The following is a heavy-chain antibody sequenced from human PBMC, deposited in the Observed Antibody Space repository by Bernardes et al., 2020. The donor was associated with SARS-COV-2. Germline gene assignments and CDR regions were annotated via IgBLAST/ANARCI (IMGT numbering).Heavy chain of an antibody. V-gene: IGHV1-69*13. J-gene: IGHJ5*02. CDR2: IIPIFGTA. CDR3: ARDLGSGSYYNPGWFDP. Sequence: SVKVSCKASGGTFSSYAISWVRQAPGQGLEWMGRIIPIFGTANYAQKFQGRVTITADESTSTAYMELSSLRSEDTAVYYCARDLGSGSYYNPGWFDPWGKGTLVTVSS. D-gene: IGHD3-10*01. CDR1: GGTFSSYA.